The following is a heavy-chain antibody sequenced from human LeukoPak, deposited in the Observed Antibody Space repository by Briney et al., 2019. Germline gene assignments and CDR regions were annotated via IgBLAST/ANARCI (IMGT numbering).Heavy chain of an antibody. D-gene: IGHD3-10*01. J-gene: IGHJ6*02. CDR2: IVYDGSHQ. CDR3: AKGSGTSDYGMDT. V-gene: IGHV3-30*18. Sequence: GGSLRLSCAASGFTFNRCGMHWVRQAPGKGLEWVAVIVYDGSHQYYTDSVKGRFTISRDNSKNTVFLQMDSLRAEDTGVYYCAKGSGTSDYGMDTWGQGTTVTVPS. CDR1: GFTFNRCG.